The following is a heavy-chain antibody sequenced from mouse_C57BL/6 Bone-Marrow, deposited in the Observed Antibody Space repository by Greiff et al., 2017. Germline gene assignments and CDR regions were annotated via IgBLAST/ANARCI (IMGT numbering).Heavy chain of an antibody. CDR2: IDPSDSYT. D-gene: IGHD2-3*01. Sequence: VQLQQPGAELVMPGASVKLSCKASGYTFTSYWMHWVKQRPGQGLEWIGEIDPSDSYTNYNQKFKGKSTLTVDKSSSTAYMQLSSLTSEDSAVYYCARDGYYSYYFDYWGQGTTLTVSS. J-gene: IGHJ2*01. CDR3: ARDGYYSYYFDY. V-gene: IGHV1-69*01. CDR1: GYTFTSYW.